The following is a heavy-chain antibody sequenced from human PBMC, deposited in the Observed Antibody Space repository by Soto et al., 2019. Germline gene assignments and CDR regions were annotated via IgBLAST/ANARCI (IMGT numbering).Heavy chain of an antibody. J-gene: IGHJ4*02. CDR3: ARGRYAIRGAFIIGELDY. V-gene: IGHV1-8*01. D-gene: IGHD3-10*01. Sequence: QVQLVQSGAGVKMPGASVRVSCKASGYTFISHDISWVRQATGQGLEWMGWMNPNSGNTGYGQKFQGRVTMTRNTSTSTDNMELSSLRSDDPAVYYCARGRYAIRGAFIIGELDYWGQGSLVIVSS. CDR1: GYTFISHD. CDR2: MNPNSGNT.